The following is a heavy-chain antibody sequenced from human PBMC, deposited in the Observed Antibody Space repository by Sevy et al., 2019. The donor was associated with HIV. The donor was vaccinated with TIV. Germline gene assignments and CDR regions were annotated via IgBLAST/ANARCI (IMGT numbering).Heavy chain of an antibody. J-gene: IGHJ4*02. D-gene: IGHD2-15*01. CDR1: GFSLNSFW. V-gene: IGHV3-7*01. CDR2: INQNGSVT. Sequence: GGSLRLSCAASGFSLNSFWMNWVRQTPGKGLEWVANINQNGSVTYYVDSVKSRFTISRDNSRNLLYLQMTSLRVEDTALYYCVRAVATNGSFWGQGTLVTVSS. CDR3: VRAVATNGSF.